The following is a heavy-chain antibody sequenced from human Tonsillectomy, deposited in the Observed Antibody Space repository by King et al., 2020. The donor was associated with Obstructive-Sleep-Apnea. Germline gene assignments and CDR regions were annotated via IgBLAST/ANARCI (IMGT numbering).Heavy chain of an antibody. CDR3: ARGRGSYSLDY. J-gene: IGHJ4*02. V-gene: IGHV3-30*04. CDR1: GFTFSSFS. D-gene: IGHD1-26*01. CDR2: TSSDGSNK. Sequence: VQLVESGGGVVQPGRSLRLSCAASGFTFSSFSMHWVRQAPGKGLEWVAVTSSDGSNKYYQDSVKGRFTISRDNSKNMLYLQMNSLRAEDTAVYYCARGRGSYSLDYWGQGTLVTVSS.